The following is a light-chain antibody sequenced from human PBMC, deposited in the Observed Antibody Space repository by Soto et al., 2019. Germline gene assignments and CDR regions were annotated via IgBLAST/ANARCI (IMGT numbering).Light chain of an antibody. Sequence: EMVLTQSPVTLSVSPGEGATLSCRASQSVGSSLAWYQQKPGQPPRILIFGASTRVTGVPARFSGSGSGTEFTLTITSLQSDDFAVYYCLQYNNWPEDTFGQGTKVDIK. CDR2: GAS. V-gene: IGKV3-15*01. J-gene: IGKJ2*01. CDR3: LQYNNWPEDT. CDR1: QSVGSS.